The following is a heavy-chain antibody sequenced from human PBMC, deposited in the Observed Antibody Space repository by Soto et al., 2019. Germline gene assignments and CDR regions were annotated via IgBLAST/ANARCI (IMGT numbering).Heavy chain of an antibody. CDR1: GFTFSSYG. CDR3: AKERGLELEGWGGGVYYSYGMDV. CDR2: ISYDGSNK. Sequence: QVQLVESGGGVVQPGRSLRLSCAASGFTFSSYGMHWVRQAPGKGLEWVAVISYDGSNKYYADSVKGRFTISRDNSKNTLYLQMNSLRAEDTAVYYCAKERGLELEGWGGGVYYSYGMDVWGQGTTVTVSS. V-gene: IGHV3-30*18. D-gene: IGHD2-21*01. J-gene: IGHJ6*02.